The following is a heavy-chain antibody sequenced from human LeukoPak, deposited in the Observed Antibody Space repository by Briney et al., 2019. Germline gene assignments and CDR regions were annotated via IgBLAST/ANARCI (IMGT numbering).Heavy chain of an antibody. Sequence: PGGSLRLSCAASGFTFSSYGMHWVRQAPGKGLEWVAVISYDGSNKYYADSVKGRFTISRDNSKNTLYLQMNSLRAEDTAVYYCATWGSSWYVGDYWGQGTLVTVSS. D-gene: IGHD6-13*01. CDR1: GFTFSSYG. CDR2: ISYDGSNK. J-gene: IGHJ4*02. CDR3: ATWGSSWYVGDY. V-gene: IGHV3-30*03.